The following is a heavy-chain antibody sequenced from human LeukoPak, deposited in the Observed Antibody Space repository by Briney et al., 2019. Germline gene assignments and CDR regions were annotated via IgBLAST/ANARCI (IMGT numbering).Heavy chain of an antibody. D-gene: IGHD3-10*01. CDR2: INPSGGST. CDR3: ARQKGRMVRGVIHYYYYMDV. V-gene: IGHV1-46*01. J-gene: IGHJ6*03. CDR1: GYTFTSYY. Sequence: EASVKVSCKASGYTFTSYYMHWVRQAPGQGLEWMGIINPSGGSTSYAQKFQGRVTMIRDMSTSTVYMELSSLRSEDTAVYYCARQKGRMVRGVIHYYYYMDVWGKGTTVTVSS.